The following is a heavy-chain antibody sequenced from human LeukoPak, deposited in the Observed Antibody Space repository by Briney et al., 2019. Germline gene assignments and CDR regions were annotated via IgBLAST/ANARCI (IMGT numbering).Heavy chain of an antibody. CDR1: GYTFTSYD. V-gene: IGHV1-8*01. Sequence: ASVKVSCKASGYTFTSYDINWVRQATGQGLEWMGWMNPNSGNTGYAQKFQGRVTMTRNTSISTAYMELSSLRSEDTALYYCARELGSGGSLDVWGQGTTVTVSS. CDR2: MNPNSGNT. CDR3: ARELGSGGSLDV. D-gene: IGHD2-15*01. J-gene: IGHJ6*02.